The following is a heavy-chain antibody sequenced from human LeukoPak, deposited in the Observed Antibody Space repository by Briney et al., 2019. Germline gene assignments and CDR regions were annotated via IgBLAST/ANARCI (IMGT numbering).Heavy chain of an antibody. CDR3: AKRPRGYYYDSSGYPDY. D-gene: IGHD3-22*01. V-gene: IGHV3-23*01. CDR1: GFTFSSYA. CDR2: ISGSGGST. Sequence: GGSLRLSCAASGFTFSSYAMSWVRQAPGKGLEWVSAISGSGGSTYYADSVKGRFTISRDNSKNTLYLQMNSLRAEDTAVYYCAKRPRGYYYDSSGYPDYWGQGTLVTVSS. J-gene: IGHJ4*02.